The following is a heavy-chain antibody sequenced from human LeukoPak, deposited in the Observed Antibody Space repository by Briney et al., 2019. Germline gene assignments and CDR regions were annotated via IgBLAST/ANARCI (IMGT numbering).Heavy chain of an antibody. CDR1: GGIFSSYA. Sequence: SVKVSCKASGGIFSSYAISWVRQAPGQGLEWMGGIIPIFGTANYAQKFQGRVTITADESTSTAYMELSSLRSEDTAVYYCARVQSHDYIHYYYYYYMDVWGKGTTVTVSS. CDR3: ARVQSHDYIHYYYYYYMDV. CDR2: IIPIFGTA. V-gene: IGHV1-69*13. D-gene: IGHD4/OR15-4a*01. J-gene: IGHJ6*03.